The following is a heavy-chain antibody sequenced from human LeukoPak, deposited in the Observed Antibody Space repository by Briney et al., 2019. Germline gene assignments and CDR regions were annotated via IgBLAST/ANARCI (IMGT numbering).Heavy chain of an antibody. D-gene: IGHD2-21*02. J-gene: IGHJ4*02. Sequence: SETLSLTCAVSNYSISDGHYWGWIRQPPGQGLEWIANAFQSGSTYYSPPLGSRVPVSVDPSKTQFSLMVRSVPAADTAVYYCVRGGASRWGPNSFDFWGQGKLVTVSS. V-gene: IGHV4-38-2*01. CDR1: NYSISDGHY. CDR2: AFQSGST. CDR3: VRGGASRWGPNSFDF.